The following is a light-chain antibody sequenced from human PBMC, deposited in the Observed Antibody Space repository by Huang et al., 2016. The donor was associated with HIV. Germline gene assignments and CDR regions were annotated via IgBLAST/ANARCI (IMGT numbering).Light chain of an antibody. CDR3: QQSYRTPS. V-gene: IGKV1-39*01. CDR1: QSISSY. CDR2: AAS. J-gene: IGKJ1*01. Sequence: DIQMTQSPSSLSASVGDSVTITCRANQSISSYLNWYQQKPGKAPKLLIDAASSLQSGVPSRLSGSGSGTDFTLTISSLQAEDFATYYCQQSYRTPSFGQGTKVEIK.